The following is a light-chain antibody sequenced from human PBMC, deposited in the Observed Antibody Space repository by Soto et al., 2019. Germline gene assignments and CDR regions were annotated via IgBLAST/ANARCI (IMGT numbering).Light chain of an antibody. Sequence: EIVLTQSPATLSLSPGERATLSCRASQSVSTYLGWYQQKPGQAPRLLIYDASNRATVIPARFSGSGSGTDFTLTISSLEPEDFAVYYCQQRSNWITFGQGTRLEIK. CDR2: DAS. V-gene: IGKV3-11*01. CDR3: QQRSNWIT. CDR1: QSVSTY. J-gene: IGKJ5*01.